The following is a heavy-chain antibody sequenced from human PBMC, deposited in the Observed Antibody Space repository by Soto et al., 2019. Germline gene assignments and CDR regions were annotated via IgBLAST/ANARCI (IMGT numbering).Heavy chain of an antibody. CDR3: ARVPSCSGGSCYPYVYYYYYMDV. V-gene: IGHV5-51*01. CDR2: IYPGDSDT. CDR1: GYSFTSYW. J-gene: IGHJ6*03. D-gene: IGHD2-15*01. Sequence: GESLKISCKGSGYSFTSYWIGWVRQMPGKGLEWMGIIYPGDSDTRYSPSFQGQVTISADKSISTAYLQWSSLKASDTAMYYCARVPSCSGGSCYPYVYYYYYMDVWGKGTTVTVSS.